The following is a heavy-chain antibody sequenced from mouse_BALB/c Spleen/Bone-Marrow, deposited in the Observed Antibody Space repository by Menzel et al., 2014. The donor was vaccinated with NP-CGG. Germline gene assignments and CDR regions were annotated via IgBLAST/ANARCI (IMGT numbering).Heavy chain of an antibody. V-gene: IGHV1-63*02. J-gene: IGHJ2*01. Sequence: QVHVKQSGAELVRPGTSVKISCKASGYTFTNYWLGWVKQRPGHGLEWIGDIYPGGGYTNYNEKFKGKATLTADTSSSTAYMQLSSLTSEDSAVYFCARRGTGVDYWGQGTTPTVSS. D-gene: IGHD4-1*01. CDR3: ARRGTGVDY. CDR2: IYPGGGYT. CDR1: GYTFTNYW.